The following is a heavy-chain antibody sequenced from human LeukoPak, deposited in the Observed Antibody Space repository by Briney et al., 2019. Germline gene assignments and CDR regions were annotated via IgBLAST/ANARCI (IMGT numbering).Heavy chain of an antibody. D-gene: IGHD3-3*01. CDR1: GGSISSYY. V-gene: IGHV4-4*09. CDR2: IYTSGST. Sequence: SETLSLTCTVSGGSISSYYWSWIRQPPGKGLEWIGYIYTSGSTYSNPSLKSRVTISVDTSKNQFSLNLSSVTAADTAVYYCARSGYPGRLLDYWGQGTLVTVSS. CDR3: ARSGYPGRLLDY. J-gene: IGHJ4*02.